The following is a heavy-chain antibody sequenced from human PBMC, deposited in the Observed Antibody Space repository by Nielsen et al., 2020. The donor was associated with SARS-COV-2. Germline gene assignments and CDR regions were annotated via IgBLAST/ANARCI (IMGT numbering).Heavy chain of an antibody. CDR2: IDPSDSYT. CDR3: ARHRILIAAAVPSSYYYYYMDV. D-gene: IGHD6-13*01. Sequence: GESLKISCKGSGYSFTSYWISWVRQMPGKGLEWMGRIDPSDSYTNYSPSFQGHVTISADKSISTAYLQWSSLKASDTAMYYCARHRILIAAAVPSSYYYYYMDVWGKGTTVTVSS. V-gene: IGHV5-10-1*01. CDR1: GYSFTSYW. J-gene: IGHJ6*03.